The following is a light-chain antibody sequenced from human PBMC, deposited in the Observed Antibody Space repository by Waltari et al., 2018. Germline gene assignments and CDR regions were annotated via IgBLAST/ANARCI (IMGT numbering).Light chain of an antibody. CDR1: QSVLYNSNNKNY. J-gene: IGKJ2*01. V-gene: IGKV4-1*01. Sequence: DIVMTQSPDSLAGSLGERATISCRSRQSVLYNSNNKNYLAWYQQKPGHPPKLLIYWASTRPSGVPDRFTGGWSGTDFTLTISNLQAEDVAVYFCQQYYTSSMYTFGQGTKLEIK. CDR3: QQYYTSSMYT. CDR2: WAS.